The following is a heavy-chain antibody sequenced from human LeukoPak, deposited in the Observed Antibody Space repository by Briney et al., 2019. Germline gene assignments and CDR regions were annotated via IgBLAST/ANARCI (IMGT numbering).Heavy chain of an antibody. J-gene: IGHJ4*02. Sequence: PGGSLRLSCAASGFTVSSNYMNWVRQAPGKGLERVSIIYSGGNTYYADSVKGRFTISRDNSKNTLYLQMSSLRAEDTAVYYCARTLAGTGNLFDYWGQGTLVTVSS. V-gene: IGHV3-53*01. CDR2: IYSGGNT. D-gene: IGHD6-19*01. CDR1: GFTVSSNY. CDR3: ARTLAGTGNLFDY.